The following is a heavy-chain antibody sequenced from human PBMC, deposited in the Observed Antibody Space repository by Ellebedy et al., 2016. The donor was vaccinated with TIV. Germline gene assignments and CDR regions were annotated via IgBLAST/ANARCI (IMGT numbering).Heavy chain of an antibody. CDR1: GFPFSSHS. V-gene: IGHV3-21*01. CDR2: ISTSSIYI. J-gene: IGHJ4*02. D-gene: IGHD3-16*02. Sequence: GGSLRLSCAASGFPFSSHSMNWVRQAPGKGLEWVSSISTSSIYIYYADSVKGRFTISRDNAKNSLYLQMKSLRGEDTAVYYCARGQLRLGELSLAPFDYWGQGTLVTVSS. CDR3: ARGQLRLGELSLAPFDY.